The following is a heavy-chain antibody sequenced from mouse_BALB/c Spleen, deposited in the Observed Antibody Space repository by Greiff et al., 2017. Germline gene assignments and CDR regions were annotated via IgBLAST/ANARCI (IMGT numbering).Heavy chain of an antibody. CDR2: ISNLAYSI. CDR3: ARWDGNYNYYAMDY. CDR1: GFTFSDYG. D-gene: IGHD2-1*01. V-gene: IGHV5-15*01. Sequence: EVQGVESGGGLVQPGGSRKLSCAASGFTFSDYGMAWVRQAPGKGPEWVAFISNLAYSIYYADTVTGRFTISRENAKNTLYLEMSSLRSEDTAMYYCARWDGNYNYYAMDYWGQGTSVTVSS. J-gene: IGHJ4*01.